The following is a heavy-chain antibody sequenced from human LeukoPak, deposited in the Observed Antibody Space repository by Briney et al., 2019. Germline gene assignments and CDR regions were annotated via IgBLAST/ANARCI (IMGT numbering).Heavy chain of an antibody. D-gene: IGHD2-8*01. CDR3: ARGPIVLMVYAIGNFDY. Sequence: ASVKVSCKASGYTFTGYYMHWVRQAPGQGLEWMGWINPNSGGANYAQKFQGRVTMTRDTSISTAYMELSRLRSDDTAVYYCARGPIVLMVYAIGNFDYWGQGTLVTVSS. CDR2: INPNSGGA. V-gene: IGHV1-2*02. CDR1: GYTFTGYY. J-gene: IGHJ4*02.